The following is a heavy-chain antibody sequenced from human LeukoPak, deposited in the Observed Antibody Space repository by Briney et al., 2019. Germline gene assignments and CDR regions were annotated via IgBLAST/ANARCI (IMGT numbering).Heavy chain of an antibody. CDR3: AVLGELSLTQFDY. V-gene: IGHV4-39*07. CDR1: GGSIRRSSYY. J-gene: IGHJ4*02. CDR2: IYYSGST. Sequence: SETLSLTCTVSGGSIRRSSYYWGWIRQPPGKGLEWIGSIYYSGSTYYNPSLKSRVTISVDTSNYQFSLKLSSVTAADTAVYYCAVLGELSLTQFDYWGQGTLVTVSS. D-gene: IGHD3-10*01.